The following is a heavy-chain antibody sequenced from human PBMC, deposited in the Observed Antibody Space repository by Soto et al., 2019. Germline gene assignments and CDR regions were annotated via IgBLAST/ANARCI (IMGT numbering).Heavy chain of an antibody. J-gene: IGHJ5*02. V-gene: IGHV3-23*01. CDR3: AKGRRGGISSPLDL. CDR2: ISGSGSRT. Sequence: EMQLLETGGALVPPGESLRLSCAASGFTFSHFAMSWVRQRPGKGLEWISGISGSGSRTYDADSVQGRFTIARDNPNSTLYLQMDSLRVEDTAVYYCAKGRRGGISSPLDLWGQGTLVTVSS. CDR1: GFTFSHFA. D-gene: IGHD3-16*01.